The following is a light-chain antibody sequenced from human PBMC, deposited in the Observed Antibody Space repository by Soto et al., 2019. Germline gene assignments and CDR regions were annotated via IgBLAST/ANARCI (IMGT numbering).Light chain of an antibody. CDR2: KVS. CDR3: MQGTHWPIT. J-gene: IGKJ5*01. Sequence: DVVMTKSPLSLPVTLGKPASISCRSNQSLVHSDGIAYFSWFKQRXGRSPRXXSYKVSNRDSGVPARFRGSGSGTDFALKISRVEAEDVGVYYCMQGTHWPITFGQGTRLEIK. CDR1: QSLVHSDGIAY. V-gene: IGKV2-30*02.